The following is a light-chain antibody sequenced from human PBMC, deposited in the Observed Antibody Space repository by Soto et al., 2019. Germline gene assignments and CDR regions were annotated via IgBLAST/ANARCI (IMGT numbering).Light chain of an antibody. CDR1: SSDVGGYNY. CDR3: SSYTSRSTHLEV. J-gene: IGLJ1*01. V-gene: IGLV2-14*01. Sequence: QSALAQPASVSGSPGQSITISCTGTSSDVGGYNYVSWYQQYPGKAPKLMIYDVSNRPSGVSNRFSGSKSGNTASLTISGLQAEDEADYYCSSYTSRSTHLEVFGTGTKVTVL. CDR2: DVS.